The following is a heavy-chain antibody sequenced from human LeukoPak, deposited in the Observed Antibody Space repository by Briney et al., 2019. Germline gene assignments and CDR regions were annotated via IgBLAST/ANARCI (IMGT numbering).Heavy chain of an antibody. CDR3: ASRDCSGGSCYLTDYFDY. D-gene: IGHD2-15*01. Sequence: SVKVSCRASGGTFSSCAISWVRHAPGQGLEWMGGIIPIFGTANYAQKFQGRVTITTDESTSTAYMELSSLRSEDTAVYYCASRDCSGGSCYLTDYFDYWGQGTLVTVSS. CDR1: GGTFSSCA. J-gene: IGHJ4*02. V-gene: IGHV1-69*05. CDR2: IIPIFGTA.